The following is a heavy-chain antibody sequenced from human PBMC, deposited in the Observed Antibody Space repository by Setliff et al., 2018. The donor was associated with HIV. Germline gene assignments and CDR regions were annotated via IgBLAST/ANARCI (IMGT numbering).Heavy chain of an antibody. CDR2: IIPMLDIA. J-gene: IGHJ6*02. Sequence: SVKVSCKASGGTFSSYAISWVRQAPGQGLEWMGGIIPMLDIANYAQKFQGRVTITADESTSTAYMELSSLRSEDTAVYYCARDQRAYNWNDAVFYYYGLDVWGQGTTVTVSS. D-gene: IGHD1-20*01. V-gene: IGHV1-69*10. CDR3: ARDQRAYNWNDAVFYYYGLDV. CDR1: GGTFSSYA.